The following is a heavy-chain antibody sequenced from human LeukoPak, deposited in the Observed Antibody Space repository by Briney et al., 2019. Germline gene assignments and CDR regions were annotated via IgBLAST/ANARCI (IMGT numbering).Heavy chain of an antibody. J-gene: IGHJ3*02. CDR1: GFTFSSNS. V-gene: IGHV3-48*01. D-gene: IGHD3-10*01. Sequence: GGSLRLSCAASGFTFSSNSMNWVRQAPGKGLEWVSYISSSSSTIYYADSVKGRFTISRDNAKNSLYLQMNSLRAEDTAVYYCARDWVTMVRGVADAFDIWGQGTMVTVSS. CDR2: ISSSSSTI. CDR3: ARDWVTMVRGVADAFDI.